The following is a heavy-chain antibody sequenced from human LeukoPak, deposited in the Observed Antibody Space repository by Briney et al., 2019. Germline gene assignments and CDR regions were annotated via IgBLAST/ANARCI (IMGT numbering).Heavy chain of an antibody. CDR2: VSWNGSRT. CDR1: GFTFSNSD. D-gene: IGHD3-22*01. J-gene: IGHJ4*02. V-gene: IGHV3-35*01. CDR3: VRIPDYYYDSSGYCVDRPEAGY. Sequence: GGSLRLSCAASGFTFSNSDMNWVHQAPGKGLEWVSGVSWNGSRTHYAASVKGRFIISRDNSRNTLYLQTNSQRAEDTAVYYCVRIPDYYYDSSGYCVDRPEAGYWGQGTLVTVSS.